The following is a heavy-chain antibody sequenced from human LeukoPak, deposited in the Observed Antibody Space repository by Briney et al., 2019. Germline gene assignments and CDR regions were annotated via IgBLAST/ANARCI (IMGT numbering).Heavy chain of an antibody. Sequence: GGSLRLSCAASGFTFSSYWMHWVRHAPGKGLVWVSRINSDGSSTSYADSVKGRFTISRDNAENSLYLQMNSLRPEDTALYYCAKGVQGFFDYWGQGTLVTVSS. CDR2: INSDGSST. CDR1: GFTFSSYW. D-gene: IGHD3-10*01. V-gene: IGHV3-74*01. CDR3: AKGVQGFFDY. J-gene: IGHJ4*02.